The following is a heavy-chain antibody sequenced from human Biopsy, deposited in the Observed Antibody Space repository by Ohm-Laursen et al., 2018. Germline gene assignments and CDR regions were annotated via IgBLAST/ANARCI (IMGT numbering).Heavy chain of an antibody. Sequence: SDTLSLTCTVSGGSFTGHYWTWIRQPPGKGLEWIGHFSHTGYTSYKSSLKSRVTISLDTSRKHFSLRLTSLAAADTAVYYCARGSNEYGGLYFPHWGQGTLVTVSS. J-gene: IGHJ1*01. D-gene: IGHD4-23*01. V-gene: IGHV4-59*11. CDR2: FSHTGYT. CDR1: GGSFTGHY. CDR3: ARGSNEYGGLYFPH.